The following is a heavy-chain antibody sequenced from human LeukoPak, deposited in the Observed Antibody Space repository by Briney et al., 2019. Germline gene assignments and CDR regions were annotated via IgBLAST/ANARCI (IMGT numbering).Heavy chain of an antibody. CDR2: IYYSGST. J-gene: IGHJ5*02. V-gene: IGHV4-39*07. Sequence: SETLSLTCTVSGGSISSSSYYWGWIRQPPGKGLEWIGSIYYSGSTYYNPSLKSRVTISVDTSKNQFSLKLSSVTAADTAVYYCARGPRSVNYYGSGSSRHNWFDPWGQGTLVTVSS. CDR1: GGSISSSSYY. CDR3: ARGPRSVNYYGSGSSRHNWFDP. D-gene: IGHD3-10*01.